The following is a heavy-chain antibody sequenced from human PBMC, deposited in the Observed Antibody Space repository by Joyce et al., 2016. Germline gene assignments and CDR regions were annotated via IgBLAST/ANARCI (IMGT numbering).Heavy chain of an antibody. CDR2: IIRSFGRV. Sequence: QVQLVQSGAEVKKPGSSVKVSCKASGGRFSTYAISWVRQAPGQGLEWMGGIIRSFGRVKYSQKFQGRVTVTADKSTSTAYMEVTSLRSEDTAVYYCARGYCSGGSCYGYFDLWGRGTLVTVSS. D-gene: IGHD2-15*01. V-gene: IGHV1-69*06. CDR3: ARGYCSGGSCYGYFDL. J-gene: IGHJ2*01. CDR1: GGRFSTYA.